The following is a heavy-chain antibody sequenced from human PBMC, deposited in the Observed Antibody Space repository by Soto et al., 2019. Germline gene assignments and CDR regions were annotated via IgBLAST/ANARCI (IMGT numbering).Heavy chain of an antibody. D-gene: IGHD6-13*01. Sequence: QVQLVQSGAEVKKPGASVKVSCKASGYTFTSYGISWVRQAPGQGLEWMGWISAYNGNTNYAQKLQGRVTMTTDTSTSTAYMELRSLRSDDTAVYYCARDLAAAGITWVYYSYYGMDVWGQGTTVTVSS. J-gene: IGHJ6*02. CDR1: GYTFTSYG. CDR2: ISAYNGNT. V-gene: IGHV1-18*01. CDR3: ARDLAAAGITWVYYSYYGMDV.